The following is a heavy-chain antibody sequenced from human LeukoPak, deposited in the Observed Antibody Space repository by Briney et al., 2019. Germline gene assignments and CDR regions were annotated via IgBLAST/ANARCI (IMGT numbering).Heavy chain of an antibody. CDR2: INHSGST. J-gene: IGHJ4*02. V-gene: IGHV4-34*01. Sequence: PSETLSLTCAVYGGSFSGYYWSRIRQPPGKGLEWIGEINHSGSTNYNPSLKSRVTISVDTSKNQFSLKLSSVTAADTAVYYCARGPDIAAAGGDFDYWGQGTLVTVSS. CDR1: GGSFSGYY. D-gene: IGHD6-13*01. CDR3: ARGPDIAAAGGDFDY.